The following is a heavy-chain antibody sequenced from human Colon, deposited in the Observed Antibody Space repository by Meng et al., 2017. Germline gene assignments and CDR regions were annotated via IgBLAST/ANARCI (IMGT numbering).Heavy chain of an antibody. CDR2: IYHSGST. V-gene: IGHV4-4*02. CDR3: ASGRKYCSSTSCYGQFDY. J-gene: IGHJ4*02. CDR1: GGSISSSNW. Sequence: QVPLQEAGSGLVKPSGTLSLTCAVSGGSISSSNWWSWVRQPPGKGLEWIGEIYHSGSTNYNPSLKSRVTISVDKSKNQFSLKLSSVTAADTAVYYCASGRKYCSSTSCYGQFDYWGQGTLVTVSS. D-gene: IGHD2-2*01.